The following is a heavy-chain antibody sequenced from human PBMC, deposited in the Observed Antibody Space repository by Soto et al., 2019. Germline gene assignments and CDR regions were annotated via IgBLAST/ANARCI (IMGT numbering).Heavy chain of an antibody. Sequence: QVQLVQSGSEVKQPGSSVKVSCKASGGSFSSNPISWVRQAPGQGLEWMAGIIPIFATVHYAQKFQGRVTITADESTSTAYMELTSLRSEDTAVYFCARVGRGYSSAPRYDFDYWGQGTLVTVSS. CDR1: GGSFSSNP. CDR2: IIPIFATV. CDR3: ARVGRGYSSAPRYDFDY. D-gene: IGHD5-18*01. V-gene: IGHV1-69*01. J-gene: IGHJ4*02.